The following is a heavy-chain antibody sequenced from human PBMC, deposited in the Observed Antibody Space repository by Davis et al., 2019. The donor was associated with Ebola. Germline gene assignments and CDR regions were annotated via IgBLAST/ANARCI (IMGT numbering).Heavy chain of an antibody. CDR3: AKGQGVNSNRPFDP. V-gene: IGHV3-23*01. CDR1: GFTFADHA. CDR2: ISGSGYNT. Sequence: GESLKISCAGSGFTFADHAVSWVRQAPGKGLEWVSAISGSGYNTYYADPVKGRFNISKDKSNNTLYLQMNSLRAEDTAVYYCAKGQGVNSNRPFDPWSQGTLVTVSS. J-gene: IGHJ5*02. D-gene: IGHD2/OR15-2a*01.